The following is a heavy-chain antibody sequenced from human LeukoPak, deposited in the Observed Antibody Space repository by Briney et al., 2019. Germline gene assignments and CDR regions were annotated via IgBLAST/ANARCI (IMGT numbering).Heavy chain of an antibody. D-gene: IGHD2-15*01. Sequence: PGGSLRLSCAASGFTFSSYAMSWVRQAPGKGLEWVSTISNSGGHTYYADSVKGRFTISRDNSKNMLFLQMNSLRAEDTAVYYCAKDFYSNPFYCSGSSCYSTAFDIWGQGTMVTVSS. CDR3: AKDFYSNPFYCSGSSCYSTAFDI. V-gene: IGHV3-23*01. CDR2: ISNSGGHT. J-gene: IGHJ3*02. CDR1: GFTFSSYA.